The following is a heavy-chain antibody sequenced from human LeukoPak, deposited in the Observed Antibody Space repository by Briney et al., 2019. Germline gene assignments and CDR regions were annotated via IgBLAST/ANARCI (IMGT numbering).Heavy chain of an antibody. J-gene: IGHJ4*02. Sequence: PGGSLRLSCAASGFTFSTYTMNWVRQAPGKGLEWVAFIRFDGRNKYYADSVKGRFTISRDDSKNTLYLQMHSLRAEDTAVYYCANGPHYDILTGFYKVRSHLDYWGQGTLVTVSS. V-gene: IGHV3-30*02. CDR3: ANGPHYDILTGFYKVRSHLDY. D-gene: IGHD3-9*01. CDR1: GFTFSTYT. CDR2: IRFDGRNK.